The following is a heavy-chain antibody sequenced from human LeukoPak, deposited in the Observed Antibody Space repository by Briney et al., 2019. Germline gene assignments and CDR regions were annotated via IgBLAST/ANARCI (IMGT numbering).Heavy chain of an antibody. V-gene: IGHV3-30*02. CDR1: GFTFSSYG. J-gene: IGHJ4*02. CDR3: ATLRITGTLDY. D-gene: IGHD1-20*01. CDR2: IRYDGSNK. Sequence: PGGSLRLSCAASGFTFSSYGMHWVRQAPGKGLEWVAFIRYDGSNKYYADSVKGRFTISRDNSKNTLYLQMNSLRAEDTAVYYCATLRITGTLDYWGQGTLVTVSS.